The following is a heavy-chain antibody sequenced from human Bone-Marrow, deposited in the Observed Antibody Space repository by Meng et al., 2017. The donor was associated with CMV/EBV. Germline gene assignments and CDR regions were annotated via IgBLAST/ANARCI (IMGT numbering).Heavy chain of an antibody. J-gene: IGHJ6*02. V-gene: IGHV3-15*01. CDR1: GFTFSNAW. CDR3: ARDKWVYENHGIDV. D-gene: IGHD5/OR15-5a*01. CDR2: IKSKTDGGTT. Sequence: ETLSLTCAASGFTFSNAWMSWVRQAPGKGLEWVGRIKSKTDGGTTDYAAPEEGRFTISRDDSKNTLYLQMNSLRAEDTAVYYSARDKWVYENHGIDVWGQGTTVTVSS.